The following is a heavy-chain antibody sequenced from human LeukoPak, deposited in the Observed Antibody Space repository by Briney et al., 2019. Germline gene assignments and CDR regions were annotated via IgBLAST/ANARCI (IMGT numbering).Heavy chain of an antibody. CDR2: ISSTSSTI. J-gene: IGHJ3*02. Sequence: GGSLRLSCVASGFTFSSNSMNWVRQAPGKGLEWVSYISSTSSTIYYADSVKGRFTISRDNAKNSLYLQVNSLRDEDTAVYYCAAGRAFDIWGQGTMVTVSS. V-gene: IGHV3-48*02. D-gene: IGHD1-14*01. CDR1: GFTFSSNS. CDR3: AAGRAFDI.